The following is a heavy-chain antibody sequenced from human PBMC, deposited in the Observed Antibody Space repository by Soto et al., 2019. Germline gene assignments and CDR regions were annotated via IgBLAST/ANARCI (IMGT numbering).Heavy chain of an antibody. CDR3: ARDRIFGYSSGWPPVVRYYYYGMDV. Sequence: GGSLRLSCAASGFTFSSYWMSWVRQAPGKGLEWVANIKQDGSEKYYVDSVKGRFTISRDNAKNSLYLQMNSLRAEDTAVYYCARDRIFGYSSGWPPVVRYYYYGMDVWGQGTKVTVSS. J-gene: IGHJ6*02. D-gene: IGHD6-19*01. CDR2: IKQDGSEK. V-gene: IGHV3-7*01. CDR1: GFTFSSYW.